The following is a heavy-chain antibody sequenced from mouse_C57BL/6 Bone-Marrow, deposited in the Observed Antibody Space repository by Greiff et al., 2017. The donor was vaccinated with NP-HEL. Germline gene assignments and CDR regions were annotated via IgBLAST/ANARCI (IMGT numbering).Heavy chain of an antibody. D-gene: IGHD1-1*01. CDR1: GYTFTSYW. CDR3: ARRGDYATVVAGDY. J-gene: IGHJ2*01. Sequence: VQLQQPGAELVKPGASVKMSCKASGYTFTSYWITWVKQRPGQGLEWIGDIYPGSGSTNYNEKFKSKATLTVDTSSSTAYMQLSSLTSEDSAVYYCARRGDYATVVAGDYWGQGTTLTVSS. V-gene: IGHV1-55*01. CDR2: IYPGSGST.